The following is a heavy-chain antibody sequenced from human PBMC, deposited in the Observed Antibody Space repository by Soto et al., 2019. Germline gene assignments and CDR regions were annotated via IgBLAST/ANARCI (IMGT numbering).Heavy chain of an antibody. CDR2: IYYSGST. J-gene: IGHJ5*02. V-gene: IGHV4-31*03. CDR1: GGSISSGGYY. CDR3: ARVDYGSRISWFDP. D-gene: IGHD3-10*01. Sequence: TLSLTCTVSGGSISSGGYYWSWIRQHPGKGLEWIGYIYYSGSTYYNPSLKSRVTISVDTSKNQFSLKLSSVTAADTAVYYCARVDYGSRISWFDPWGQGTLVTVYS.